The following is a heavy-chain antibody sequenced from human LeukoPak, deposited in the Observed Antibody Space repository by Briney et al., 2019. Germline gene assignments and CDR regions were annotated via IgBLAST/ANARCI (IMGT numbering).Heavy chain of an antibody. CDR1: GFTFSSYE. D-gene: IGHD1-26*01. Sequence: PGGSLRLSCAASGFTFSSYEMNWVRQAPGKGLEWISYISTGGSARYYADSVKGRFTISRDNAKNSLYLQMNSLRAEDTAVYHCARRWEEFYFDYWGQGSLVTVSS. CDR2: ISTGGSAR. J-gene: IGHJ4*02. CDR3: ARRWEEFYFDY. V-gene: IGHV3-48*03.